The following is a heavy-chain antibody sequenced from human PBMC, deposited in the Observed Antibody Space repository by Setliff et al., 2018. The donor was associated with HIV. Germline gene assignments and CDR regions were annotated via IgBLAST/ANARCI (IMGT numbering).Heavy chain of an antibody. J-gene: IGHJ4*02. D-gene: IGHD2-2*01. CDR1: GASISSGNW. V-gene: IGHV4-4*02. Sequence: SETLSLTCAVSGASISSGNWWSWVRQSPGKGLEWIGEIFHTGSTNYNPSLKSRVTISVDTSKNHFSLNVSSLAAADTALYFCARLMPNWDYFDYWGQGTQVTVSS. CDR2: IFHTGST. CDR3: ARLMPNWDYFDY.